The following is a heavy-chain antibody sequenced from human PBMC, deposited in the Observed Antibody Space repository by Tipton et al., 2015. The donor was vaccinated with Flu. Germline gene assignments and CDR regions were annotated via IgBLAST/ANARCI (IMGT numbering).Heavy chain of an antibody. D-gene: IGHD5-18*01. CDR2: IFYSGST. V-gene: IGHV4-59*01. Sequence: GLVKPSETLSLSCAVSGGSLDSYYWSWIRQPPGKGLEYIGYIFYSGSTNYNPSLKSRVTISVDTTKNQFSLKLSSVTAADTAVYYCVRETGWGYSYASHGPRFDIWGQGTMVTVSS. CDR3: VRETGWGYSYASHGPRFDI. CDR1: GGSLDSYY. J-gene: IGHJ3*02.